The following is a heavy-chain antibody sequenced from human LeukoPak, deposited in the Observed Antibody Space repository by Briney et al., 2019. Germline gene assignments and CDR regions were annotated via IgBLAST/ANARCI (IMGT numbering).Heavy chain of an antibody. CDR2: IYTSGST. V-gene: IGHV4-61*02. J-gene: IGHJ4*02. CDR3: ARDRGYYDSSGYYAYYFDY. CDR1: GGSISSGSYY. Sequence: PSQTLSLTCTVSGGSISSGSYYWSWIRQPAGKGLERIGRIYTSGSTNYNPSLKSRVTISVDTSKNQFSLKLSSVTAADTAVYYCARDRGYYDSSGYYAYYFDYWGQATLVTVSS. D-gene: IGHD3-22*01.